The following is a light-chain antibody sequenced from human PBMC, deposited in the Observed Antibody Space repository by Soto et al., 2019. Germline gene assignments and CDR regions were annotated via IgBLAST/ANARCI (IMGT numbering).Light chain of an antibody. CDR2: GAS. CDR3: QEYGSSSLT. CDR1: QSVSSSY. Sequence: EIVLTQSPGTLSLSPGERATLSCRASQSVSSSYVAWYQQKPGPAPRLLIYGASSRATGIPDRFSGSGSETDFTLTISRLEPEDFAVYYCQEYGSSSLTFGQGTKVEIK. V-gene: IGKV3-20*01. J-gene: IGKJ1*01.